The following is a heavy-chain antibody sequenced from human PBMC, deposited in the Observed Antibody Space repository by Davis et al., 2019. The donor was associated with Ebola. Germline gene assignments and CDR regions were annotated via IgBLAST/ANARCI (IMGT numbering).Heavy chain of an antibody. CDR2: ITGSGSST. CDR3: ARGDRDDYVWGSYRRYFDY. D-gene: IGHD3-16*02. V-gene: IGHV3-23*01. J-gene: IGHJ4*02. CDR1: GFSFSRYA. Sequence: GESLKISCAASGFSFSRYAMSWVRQAPGKGLDWVSAITGSGSSTYYADSVKGRFTISRDNAKNSLYLQMNSLRAEDTAVYYCARGDRDDYVWGSYRRYFDYWGQGTLVTVSS.